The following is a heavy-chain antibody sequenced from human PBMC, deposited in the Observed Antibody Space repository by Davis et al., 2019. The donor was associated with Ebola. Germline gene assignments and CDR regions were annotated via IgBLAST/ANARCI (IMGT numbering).Heavy chain of an antibody. J-gene: IGHJ6*04. D-gene: IGHD6-19*01. CDR2: ISYDGSNK. V-gene: IGHV3-30*03. CDR1: GFTFSSYG. CDR3: ARGASLGGQWLVTYYYGMDV. Sequence: PGGSLRLSCAASGFTFSSYGMHWVRQAPGKGLEWVAVISYDGSNKYYADSVKGRFTISRDNSKNTLYLQMNSLRAEDTAVYYCARGASLGGQWLVTYYYGMDVWGKGTTVTVSS.